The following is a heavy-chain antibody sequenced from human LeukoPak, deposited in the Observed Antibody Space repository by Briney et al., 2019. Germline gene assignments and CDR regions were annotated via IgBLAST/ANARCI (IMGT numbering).Heavy chain of an antibody. D-gene: IGHD2-2*01. Sequence: GGSLRLSCVASGFTFSTYALSWVRQAPGKGLEWVSAISSSGGSPYYADSVNGRFTISRDDSKNTLYLQMNSLRAEDTALYYCAKDQALSLSSSRALDYWGQGTLVTVSS. CDR2: ISSSGGSP. CDR3: AKDQALSLSSSRALDY. CDR1: GFTFSTYA. V-gene: IGHV3-23*01. J-gene: IGHJ4*02.